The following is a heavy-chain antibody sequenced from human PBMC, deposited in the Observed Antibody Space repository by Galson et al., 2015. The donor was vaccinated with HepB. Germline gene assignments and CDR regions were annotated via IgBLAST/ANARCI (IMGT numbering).Heavy chain of an antibody. D-gene: IGHD2-15*01. CDR1: GGTFSSYT. J-gene: IGHJ4*02. CDR3: ARDEVGKYCSGGSCPGY. Sequence: SVKVSCKASGGTFSSYTISWVRQAPGQGLEWMGRIIPILGIANYAQKFQGRVTITADKSTSTAYMELSSLRSEDTAVYYCARDEVGKYCSGGSCPGYWGQGTLVTVSS. V-gene: IGHV1-69*04. CDR2: IIPILGIA.